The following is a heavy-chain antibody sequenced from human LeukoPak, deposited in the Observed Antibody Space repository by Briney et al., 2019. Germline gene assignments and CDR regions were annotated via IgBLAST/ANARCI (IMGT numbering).Heavy chain of an antibody. J-gene: IGHJ6*03. CDR3: ARDYDDSSGYYSTEYYYYMDV. Sequence: ASVKVSCKASGYNFTNYAITWVRQAPGQGLEWLGWISAYNGNTNYAQKLQGRVTMTTDTSTSTAYMELRSLRSDDTAVYYCARDYDDSSGYYSTEYYYYMDVWGKGTTVTVSS. CDR1: GYNFTNYA. D-gene: IGHD3-22*01. CDR2: ISAYNGNT. V-gene: IGHV1-18*01.